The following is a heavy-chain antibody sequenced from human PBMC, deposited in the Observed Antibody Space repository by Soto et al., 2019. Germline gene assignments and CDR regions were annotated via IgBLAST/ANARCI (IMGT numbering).Heavy chain of an antibody. V-gene: IGHV3-23*01. CDR2: ISGSGGST. J-gene: IGHJ4*02. D-gene: IGHD5-18*01. CDR3: ASVAPKSYGPIGYFDY. Sequence: GGSLRLSCAASGFTFSSYAMSWVRQAPGKGLEWVSAISGSGGSTYYADSVKGRFTISRDNSKNTLYLQMNSLRAEDTAVYYCASVAPKSYGPIGYFDYWGQGTLVTVSS. CDR1: GFTFSSYA.